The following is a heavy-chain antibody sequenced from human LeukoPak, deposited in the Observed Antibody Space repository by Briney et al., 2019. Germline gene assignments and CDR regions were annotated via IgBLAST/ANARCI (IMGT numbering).Heavy chain of an antibody. V-gene: IGHV7-4-1*02. CDR1: GYTFTNYA. CDR2: INTKTGNP. CDR3: ARGPELDDYGDYVIRGSLVESAFDI. Sequence: AASVKVSCKASGYTFTNYAMNWVRQAPGQGLEWMGWINTKTGNPTYAQGFTGRFVFSLDTSVSTAYLQISSLKAEDTAVYYCARGPELDDYGDYVIRGSLVESAFDIWGQGTMVTVSS. D-gene: IGHD4-17*01. J-gene: IGHJ3*02.